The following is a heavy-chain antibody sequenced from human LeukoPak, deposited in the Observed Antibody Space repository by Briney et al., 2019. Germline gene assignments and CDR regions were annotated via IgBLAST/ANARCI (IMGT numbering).Heavy chain of an antibody. J-gene: IGHJ3*02. CDR1: GDSISSYY. D-gene: IGHD3-9*01. Sequence: PSETLSLTCTVSGDSISSYYWRWVRQPPGRGVEWIGYIYYSGRTNYNPSLKSRVTISVDPSKNQFSLKLSSVTAADTAVYYCARQRAHYDILTVYYARSAFDIWGQGTMVTVSS. CDR3: ARQRAHYDILTVYYARSAFDI. CDR2: IYYSGRT. V-gene: IGHV4-59*08.